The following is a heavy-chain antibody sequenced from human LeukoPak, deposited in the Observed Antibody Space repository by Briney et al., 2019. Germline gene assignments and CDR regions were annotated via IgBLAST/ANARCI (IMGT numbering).Heavy chain of an antibody. CDR2: INPNNGGT. D-gene: IGHD1-26*01. CDR3: TRESGSYHGNDF. CDR1: GYTFTSYE. J-gene: IGHJ4*02. Sequence: ASVKVSCKASGYTFTSYEISWVRQAPGQGLEWMGRINPNNGGTNYAQKFQGRVTMTGDTSISTAYMELSSLRSDDTAVYYCTRESGSYHGNDFWGQGTLVTVSS. V-gene: IGHV1-2*06.